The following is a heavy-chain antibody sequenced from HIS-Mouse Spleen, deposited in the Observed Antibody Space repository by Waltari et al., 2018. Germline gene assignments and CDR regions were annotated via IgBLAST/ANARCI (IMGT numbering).Heavy chain of an antibody. Sequence: GGSISSSSYYWGWIRQPPGKGLEWIGSIYYSGSTYYNPSLKSRVTISVDTSKNQFSLKLSSVTAADTAVYYCARRRGWFDYWGQGTLVTVSS. J-gene: IGHJ4*02. CDR2: IYYSGST. CDR1: GGSISSSSYY. CDR3: ARRRGWFDY. D-gene: IGHD6-19*01. V-gene: IGHV4-39*01.